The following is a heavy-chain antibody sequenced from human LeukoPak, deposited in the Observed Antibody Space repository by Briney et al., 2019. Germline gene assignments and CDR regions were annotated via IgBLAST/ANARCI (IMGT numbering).Heavy chain of an antibody. CDR3: ARVRLSSSGDP. CDR1: GFTFSSYE. Sequence: PGGSLRLSCAASGFTFSSYEMNWVRQAPGKGLEWVSYISSSGSTIYYADSVKGRFTISRDNAKNSLYLQMNSLRAEDTAVYYCARVRLSSSGDPWGKGTTVTVSS. V-gene: IGHV3-48*03. CDR2: ISSSGSTI. D-gene: IGHD2-15*01. J-gene: IGHJ6*04.